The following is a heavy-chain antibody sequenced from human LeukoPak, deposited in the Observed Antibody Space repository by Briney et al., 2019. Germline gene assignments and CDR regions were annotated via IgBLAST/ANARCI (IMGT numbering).Heavy chain of an antibody. V-gene: IGHV3-23*01. D-gene: IGHD5-12*01. Sequence: GGSLRLSCAASGFSFSTYVMSWVRQAPGKGLEWVSAVRASGDNTYYADSVKGRFTIARDNSKNTLYLQMNSLRAEDTAVYYCARLNGYDYYFDYWGQGTLVTVSS. CDR2: VRASGDNT. CDR1: GFSFSTYV. J-gene: IGHJ4*02. CDR3: ARLNGYDYYFDY.